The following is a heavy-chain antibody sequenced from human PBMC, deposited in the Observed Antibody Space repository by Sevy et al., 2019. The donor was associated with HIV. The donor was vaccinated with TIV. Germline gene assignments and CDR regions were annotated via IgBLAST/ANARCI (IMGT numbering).Heavy chain of an antibody. Sequence: GGSLRLSCVASGFSFSNYGMHWVRQAPGKGLDWVAFISHDGTKKYYLDSVKGRFTISRDNSKNTVDLQMNSLSAEDAALYYCAKDWRWQQPIYGMNVWGQGTRVTVSS. CDR2: ISHDGTKK. V-gene: IGHV3-30*18. CDR1: GFSFSNYG. D-gene: IGHD3-3*01. J-gene: IGHJ6*02. CDR3: AKDWRWQQPIYGMNV.